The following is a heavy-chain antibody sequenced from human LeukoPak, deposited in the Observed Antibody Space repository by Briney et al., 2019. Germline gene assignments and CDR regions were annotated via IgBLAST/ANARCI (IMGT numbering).Heavy chain of an antibody. CDR2: ISSSGSTM. J-gene: IGHJ4*02. Sequence: GGSLRLSCAASGFIFSDYYMSWIRQAPGKGLEWVSYISSSGSTMYYTDSVKGRFTISRDNAKNSLYLQMNSLRAEDTALYYCARGLTYYPLPDTGYYFDYWGQGTLVTVSS. CDR3: ARGLTYYPLPDTGYYFDY. CDR1: GFIFSDYY. V-gene: IGHV3-11*01. D-gene: IGHD3-10*01.